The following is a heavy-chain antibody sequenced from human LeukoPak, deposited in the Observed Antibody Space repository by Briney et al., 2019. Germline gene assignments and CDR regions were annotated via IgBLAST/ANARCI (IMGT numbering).Heavy chain of an antibody. CDR2: IIPILGIA. Sequence: GASVKVSCKASGGTFSSYAISWVRQAPGRGLEWMGRIIPILGIANYAQKFQGRVTITADKSTSTAYMELSSLRSEDTAVYYCARLGYSSGWTKIYFDYWGQGTLVTVSS. CDR3: ARLGYSSGWTKIYFDY. D-gene: IGHD6-19*01. J-gene: IGHJ4*02. V-gene: IGHV1-69*04. CDR1: GGTFSSYA.